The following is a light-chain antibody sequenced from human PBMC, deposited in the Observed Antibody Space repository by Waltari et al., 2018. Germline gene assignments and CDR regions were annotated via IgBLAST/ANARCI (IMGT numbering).Light chain of an antibody. Sequence: SSELTQDPAVSVALGQTVRITCRGDSLRRFYASWYQQKPGQAPLLGIYGKNKRPSGIPARFYCSSSGDPASLTITGTQAEDEADYYCHSRDGTCYHLHVFGTATKVTVL. CDR1: SLRRFY. CDR2: GKN. V-gene: IGLV3-19*01. J-gene: IGLJ1*01. CDR3: HSRDGTCYHLHV.